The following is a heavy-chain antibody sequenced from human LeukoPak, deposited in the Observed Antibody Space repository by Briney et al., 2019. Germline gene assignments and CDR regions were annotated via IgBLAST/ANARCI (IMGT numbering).Heavy chain of an antibody. J-gene: IGHJ4*02. D-gene: IGHD6-19*01. Sequence: PGGSLRLSCAASGFIFSSYWMSWVRQAPGKGLDWVANIKKDGSEKYYVDSVKGRFTISRDNAKNSLYLQMNSLRAEDTAVYYCARDGWLVDYWGQGTLVTVSS. CDR2: IKKDGSEK. CDR1: GFIFSSYW. CDR3: ARDGWLVDY. V-gene: IGHV3-7*03.